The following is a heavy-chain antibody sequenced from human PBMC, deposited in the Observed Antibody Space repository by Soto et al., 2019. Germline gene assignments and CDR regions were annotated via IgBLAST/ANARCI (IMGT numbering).Heavy chain of an antibody. CDR3: AKQNSLGYYFDY. CDR1: DGSMYNSNYY. Sequence: QLQLQESGPGLVKPSETLSLTCTVSDGSMYNSNYYWGWIRQPPGKGLEWIGTIYYSGITYYNPSLESRVSISVDTSKKQFSLKLSSVTASDTAIYYCAKQNSLGYYFDYWGQGTLVTVSS. D-gene: IGHD3-16*01. J-gene: IGHJ4*02. V-gene: IGHV4-39*01. CDR2: IYYSGIT.